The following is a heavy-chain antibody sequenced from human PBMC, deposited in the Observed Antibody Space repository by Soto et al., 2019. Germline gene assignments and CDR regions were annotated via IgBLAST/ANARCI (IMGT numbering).Heavy chain of an antibody. CDR3: AKAVDITVRGVPPSDY. J-gene: IGHJ4*02. CDR2: ISYDGSNK. V-gene: IGHV3-30*18. Sequence: GGSLRLSCAASGFTFHNFGMHWARQAPGKGLEWVAVISYDGSNKYYADSVKGRFTISRDNSQDKLYLQMNSLTAEDTAIYYCAKAVDITVRGVPPSDYWGQGTRVTVSS. CDR1: GFTFHNFG. D-gene: IGHD3-10*01.